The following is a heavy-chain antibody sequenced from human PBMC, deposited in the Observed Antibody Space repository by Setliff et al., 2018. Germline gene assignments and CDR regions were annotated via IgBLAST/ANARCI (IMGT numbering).Heavy chain of an antibody. D-gene: IGHD2-21*02. J-gene: IGHJ4*02. V-gene: IGHV1-18*01. Sequence: ASVKVSCKASGYTFTSYGISWVRQAPGQGLEWMGWISAYNGNTNYAQKLQGRVTMTTDTSTSTAYMELRSLRSDDTAVYYCARDFAYCGGDCYSYYFDYWGQGTLVTVSS. CDR2: ISAYNGNT. CDR1: GYTFTSYG. CDR3: ARDFAYCGGDCYSYYFDY.